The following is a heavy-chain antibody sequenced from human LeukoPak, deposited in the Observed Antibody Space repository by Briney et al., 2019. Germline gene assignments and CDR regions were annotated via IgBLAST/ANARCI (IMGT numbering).Heavy chain of an antibody. CDR1: GFSFSDHW. V-gene: IGHV3-7*03. J-gene: IGHJ4*02. CDR2: IKGDGSQK. CDR3: AKTRPLDSSSWSHGDY. D-gene: IGHD6-13*01. Sequence: GGSLRLSCAASGFSFSDHWLDWVRQAPGKGLEWVAHIKGDGSQKYYVDSVKGRFTISRDNAKTSLYLQMDSLRAEDTAVYYCAKTRPLDSSSWSHGDYWGQGTLVTVSS.